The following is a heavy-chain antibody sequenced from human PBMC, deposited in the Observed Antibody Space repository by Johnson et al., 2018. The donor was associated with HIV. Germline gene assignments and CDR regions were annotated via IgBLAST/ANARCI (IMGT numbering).Heavy chain of an antibody. CDR1: GFTFSSYG. Sequence: QAQLVESGGGVVQPGRSLRLSCAASGFTFSSYGMHWVRQAPGKGLEWVAVIWYDGSNKYYADSVKGRFTISRDNSKNMLYLQMNSLRAEDTAVYYCAKDIGDGYNRWGAFDIWGQGTMVTVSS. J-gene: IGHJ3*02. V-gene: IGHV3-33*06. CDR3: AKDIGDGYNRWGAFDI. CDR2: IWYDGSNK. D-gene: IGHD5-24*01.